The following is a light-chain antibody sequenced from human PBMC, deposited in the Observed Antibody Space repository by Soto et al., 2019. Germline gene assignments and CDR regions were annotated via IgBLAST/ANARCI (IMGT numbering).Light chain of an antibody. CDR1: SGSIASNY. CDR2: EDN. V-gene: IGLV6-57*01. J-gene: IGLJ3*02. Sequence: NFMLTQPPSVSESPGKTVIISCTRSSGSIASNYVQWYQQRPGSSPTTVIYEDNQRPSGVPDRFSGSIDSSSNSASLTISGLETEDEADYYWQSYDATNQVFGGGTKLTVL. CDR3: QSYDATNQV.